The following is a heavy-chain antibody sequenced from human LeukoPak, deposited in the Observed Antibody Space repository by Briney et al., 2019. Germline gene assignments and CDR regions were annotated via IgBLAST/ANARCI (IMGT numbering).Heavy chain of an antibody. D-gene: IGHD6-19*01. CDR1: GGSISSSSYY. CDR3: ARIHIAVNY. J-gene: IGHJ4*02. Sequence: SETLSLTCTVSGGSISSSSYYWGWIRQPPGKGLEWIGSIYYSGSTYYNPSLKSRVTISVDTSKNQFSLKLSSVTAADTAVYYCARIHIAVNYWGQGTLVTVPS. CDR2: IYYSGST. V-gene: IGHV4-39*01.